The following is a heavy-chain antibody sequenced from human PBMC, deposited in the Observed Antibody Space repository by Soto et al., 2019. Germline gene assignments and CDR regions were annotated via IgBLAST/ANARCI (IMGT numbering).Heavy chain of an antibody. J-gene: IGHJ6*02. D-gene: IGHD5-18*01. V-gene: IGHV4-34*01. CDR2: INHSGST. Sequence: SETLSLTCAVYGGSFSGYYWSWIRQPPGKGLEWIGEINHSGSTNYNPSLKSRVTISVDTSKNQFSLKLSSVTAADTAVYFCARGRIAGHNPEDTAMVTGSLYYGMDVWGQGTTVTVSS. CDR1: GGSFSGYY. CDR3: ARGRIAGHNPEDTAMVTGSLYYGMDV.